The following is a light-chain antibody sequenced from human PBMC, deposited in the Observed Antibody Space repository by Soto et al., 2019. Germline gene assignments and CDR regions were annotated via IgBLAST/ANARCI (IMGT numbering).Light chain of an antibody. CDR1: SGDIGSYNR. Sequence: QSVLTQPASVSGSPGQSITISCTGTSGDIGSYNRVSWYQQHPGKAPKLTIYEVTDRPSGVSNRFSGSKSGNTASLTISGLQAEDEAEYYCSSYTNINTRACVFGTGTKVTVL. CDR3: SSYTNINTRACV. CDR2: EVT. V-gene: IGLV2-14*01. J-gene: IGLJ1*01.